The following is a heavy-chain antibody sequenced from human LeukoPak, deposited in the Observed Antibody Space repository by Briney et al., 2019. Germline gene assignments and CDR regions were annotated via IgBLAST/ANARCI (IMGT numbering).Heavy chain of an antibody. CDR2: IYYSGST. V-gene: IGHV4-59*01. CDR3: ARGPAISLDTGYLDY. J-gene: IGHJ4*02. D-gene: IGHD5-18*01. Sequence: PSETLSLTCSVSGGSINSYYWHWIRQPPGEGLEWIGYIYYSGSTNYNPSLKSRVTISVDTSKNQFSLKLTSMTAADTALYYCARGPAISLDTGYLDYWGQGTLVTVSS. CDR1: GGSINSYY.